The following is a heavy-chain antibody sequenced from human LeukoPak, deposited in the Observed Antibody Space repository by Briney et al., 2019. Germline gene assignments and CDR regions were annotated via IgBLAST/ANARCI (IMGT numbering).Heavy chain of an antibody. CDR3: AGGLDYGLYYWYYYMDV. J-gene: IGHJ6*03. V-gene: IGHV1-8*01. D-gene: IGHD4-17*01. CDR2: MNPNSGNT. Sequence: ASVKVSCKASGYIFTSYDINWLRQATGQGLDGMGWMNPNSGNTGYAQKFQGRVTMTRNTSISTAYMELSSLRSEDTAVYYCAGGLDYGLYYWYYYMDVWGKGTTVTVSS. CDR1: GYIFTSYD.